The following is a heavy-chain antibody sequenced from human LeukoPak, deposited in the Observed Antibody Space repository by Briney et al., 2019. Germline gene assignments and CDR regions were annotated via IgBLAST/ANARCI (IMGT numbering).Heavy chain of an antibody. Sequence: GGSLRLSCAASGFTFSSNWMHWVRQGPGKGLVWVSRINPDGSGTDYAESVKGRFTISRDNAKNTLSLEMNSLGDEDTAVYYCSRDFNGRNDFWGQGTLVTVSS. D-gene: IGHD1-14*01. CDR1: GFTFSSNW. J-gene: IGHJ4*02. V-gene: IGHV3-74*01. CDR3: SRDFNGRNDF. CDR2: INPDGSGT.